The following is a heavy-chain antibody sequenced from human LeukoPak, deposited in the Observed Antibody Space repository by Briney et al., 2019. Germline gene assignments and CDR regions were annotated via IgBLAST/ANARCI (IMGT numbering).Heavy chain of an antibody. Sequence: SETLSLTCTVSGGSISSGSYDWSWIRQPAGKGLEWIGRIYTSGSTNYNPSLKSRVTISVDTSKNQFSLKLSSVTAADTAVYYCARGAYYDFWSGPGYMDVWGKGTTVTVSS. CDR2: IYTSGST. CDR3: ARGAYYDFWSGPGYMDV. J-gene: IGHJ6*03. V-gene: IGHV4-61*02. D-gene: IGHD3-3*01. CDR1: GGSISSGSYD.